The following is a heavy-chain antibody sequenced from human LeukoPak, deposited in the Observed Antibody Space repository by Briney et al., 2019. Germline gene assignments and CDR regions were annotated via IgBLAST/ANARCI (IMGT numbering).Heavy chain of an antibody. CDR2: ISAYNGNT. D-gene: IGHD6-13*01. Sequence: ASVKVSCKASGGTFSTHVIHWVRQAPGQGLEWMGWISAYNGNTNYAQKLQGRVTMTTDTSTSTAYMELKSLRSDDTAVYYCAREDSSWSRGDYYYYMDVWGKGTTVTISS. CDR1: GGTFSTHV. CDR3: AREDSSWSRGDYYYYMDV. V-gene: IGHV1-18*01. J-gene: IGHJ6*03.